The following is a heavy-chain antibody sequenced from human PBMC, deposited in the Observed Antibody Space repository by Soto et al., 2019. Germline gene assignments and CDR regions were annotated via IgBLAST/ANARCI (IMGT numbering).Heavy chain of an antibody. J-gene: IGHJ6*02. CDR2: IYYSGST. D-gene: IGHD3-3*01. CDR3: ARVFGYDFWSGGVSYGMDV. Sequence: SETLSLTCTVSGGSISSYYWSWIRQPPGKGPEWIGYIYYSGSTNYNPSLKSRVTISVDTSKNQFSLKLSSVTAADTAVYYCARVFGYDFWSGGVSYGMDVWGQGTTVTVSS. V-gene: IGHV4-59*01. CDR1: GGSISSYY.